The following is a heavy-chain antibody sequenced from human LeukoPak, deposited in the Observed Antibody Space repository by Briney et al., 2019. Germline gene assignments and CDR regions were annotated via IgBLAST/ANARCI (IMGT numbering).Heavy chain of an antibody. CDR3: AREGIYGDYSGWDDFDI. Sequence: ASVKVSCKASGGTFSSYTISWVRQVPGQGLEWMGRINPNSGDTNYAQKFQGRVTMTRDTSISTAYMELSRLTSDDTAVYFCAREGIYGDYSGWDDFDIWGQGTMVTVSS. J-gene: IGHJ3*02. V-gene: IGHV1-2*06. CDR1: GGTFSSYT. CDR2: INPNSGDT. D-gene: IGHD4-17*01.